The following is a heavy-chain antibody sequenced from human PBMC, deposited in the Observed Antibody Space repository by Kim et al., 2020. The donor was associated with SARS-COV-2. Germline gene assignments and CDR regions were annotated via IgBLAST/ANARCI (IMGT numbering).Heavy chain of an antibody. Sequence: VKGRFTIARENAKSSLYLQMNSLRDEDTAVYYCARRYDYGDHGPTNWFDRWGQGTLVTVSS. J-gene: IGHJ5*02. D-gene: IGHD4-17*01. CDR3: ARRYDYGDHGPTNWFDR. V-gene: IGHV3-48*02.